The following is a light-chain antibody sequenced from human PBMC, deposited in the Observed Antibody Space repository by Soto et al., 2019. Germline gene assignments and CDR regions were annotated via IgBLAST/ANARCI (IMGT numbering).Light chain of an antibody. Sequence: QSALTQPASVSGSPGQSITISCTGTSSDVGGYIYVSWYQQHPGKAPKLMIYDVTSRPSGVSYRFSGSKSGNTASLTISGLQAEDEADYYCSSYTTSSYYVLGNGTKVTVL. CDR2: DVT. CDR3: SSYTTSSYYV. CDR1: SSDVGGYIY. V-gene: IGLV2-14*01. J-gene: IGLJ1*01.